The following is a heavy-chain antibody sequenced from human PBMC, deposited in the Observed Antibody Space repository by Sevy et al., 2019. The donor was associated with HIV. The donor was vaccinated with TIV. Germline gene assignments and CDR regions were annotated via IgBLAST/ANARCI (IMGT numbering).Heavy chain of an antibody. D-gene: IGHD3-10*02. J-gene: IGHJ6*02. CDR2: IYYTGTT. CDR1: GGSISSSSCY. V-gene: IGHV4-39*01. CDR3: ARPMSERTYAMDV. Sequence: SETLSLTCTVSGGSISSSSCYWAWVRQPPGKGLEWVGNIYYTGTTSYNSSLKSRVTISVDRSQNLFSLQLTSVTAADTALYFCARPMSERTYAMDVWGQGITVTVSS.